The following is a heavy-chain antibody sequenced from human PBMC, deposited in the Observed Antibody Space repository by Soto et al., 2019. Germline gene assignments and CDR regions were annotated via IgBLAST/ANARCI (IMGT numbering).Heavy chain of an antibody. CDR1: GFTFSSYA. V-gene: IGHV3-23*01. CDR3: AKGKYSSGWFFFDY. D-gene: IGHD6-19*01. Sequence: GGSLRLSCAASGFTFSSYAMSWVRQAPGKGLEWVSTISGSGGSTYYADSVKGRFTISRDNSKSTLYLQMNSLRADDTAVYYCAKGKYSSGWFFFDYWGQGTLVTVSS. J-gene: IGHJ4*02. CDR2: ISGSGGST.